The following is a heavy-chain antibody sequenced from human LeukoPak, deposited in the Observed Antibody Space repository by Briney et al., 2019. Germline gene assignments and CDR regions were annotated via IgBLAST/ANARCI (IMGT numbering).Heavy chain of an antibody. D-gene: IGHD4-23*01. Sequence: ASVKVSCKASGYTFTSYGISWVRQAPGQGLEWMGWISAYNGNTNYEQKFQGRVTMTTDPSTSTAYKELRRLRSDDTALYYCARAESLYGGNLAAAFDIWGQGTTVTVSS. CDR3: ARAESLYGGNLAAAFDI. CDR2: ISAYNGNT. V-gene: IGHV1-18*01. J-gene: IGHJ3*02. CDR1: GYTFTSYG.